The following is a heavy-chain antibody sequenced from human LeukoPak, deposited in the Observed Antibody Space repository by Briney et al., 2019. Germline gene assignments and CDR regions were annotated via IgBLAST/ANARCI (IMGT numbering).Heavy chain of an antibody. J-gene: IGHJ4*02. Sequence: PSQTLSLTCTVSGGSISSGGYYWSWIRQHPGKGLEGIGYIYYSGSTYYNPSLKSRVTISVDTSKNQFSLKLSSVTAADTAVYYCARVERCGGDCYGGGMGYWGQGTLVTVSS. CDR3: ARVERCGGDCYGGGMGY. V-gene: IGHV4-31*03. CDR2: IYYSGST. D-gene: IGHD2-21*02. CDR1: GGSISSGGYY.